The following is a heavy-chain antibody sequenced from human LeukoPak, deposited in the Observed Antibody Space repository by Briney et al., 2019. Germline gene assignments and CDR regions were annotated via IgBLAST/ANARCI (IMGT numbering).Heavy chain of an antibody. CDR1: GFTFSNAW. CDR2: IGGSGSDT. V-gene: IGHV3-23*01. D-gene: IGHD3-3*01. CDR3: AKTLRDLEWLTGELDV. J-gene: IGHJ6*02. Sequence: GGSLRLSCAASGFTFSNAWMNWVRQTPGKGLEWVSAIGGSGSDTSYTDSVKGRFTISRDNSKSTLYLQMNSLRAEDTAVYHYAKTLRDLEWLTGELDVWGQGTAVTVSS.